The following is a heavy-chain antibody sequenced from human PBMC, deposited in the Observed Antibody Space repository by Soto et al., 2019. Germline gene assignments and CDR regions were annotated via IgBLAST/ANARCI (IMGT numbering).Heavy chain of an antibody. V-gene: IGHV5-51*01. CDR2: IYPGDSDT. Sequence: GESLKISCKGSGYSFTSYWIGWVRQMPGKGLEWMGIIYPGDSDTRYSPSFQGQVTISADKSISTAYLQWSSLKASDTAMYYCARSNMVRRVNNYSYYGMDVWCQGTTVTVSS. D-gene: IGHD3-10*01. CDR3: ARSNMVRRVNNYSYYGMDV. CDR1: GYSFTSYW. J-gene: IGHJ6*02.